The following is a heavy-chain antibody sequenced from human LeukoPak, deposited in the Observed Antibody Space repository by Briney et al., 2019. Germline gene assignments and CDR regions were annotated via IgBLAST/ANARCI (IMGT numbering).Heavy chain of an antibody. J-gene: IGHJ4*02. Sequence: GASVKVSCKASGYTFTSYYMHWVRQAPGQGLEWMGIINPSGGSTSYAQKFQGRVTITRDTSASTAYMELSSLRSEDTAVYYCARDELWFGESNFDYWGQGTLVTVSS. CDR2: INPSGGST. CDR1: GYTFTSYY. D-gene: IGHD3-10*01. V-gene: IGHV1-46*01. CDR3: ARDELWFGESNFDY.